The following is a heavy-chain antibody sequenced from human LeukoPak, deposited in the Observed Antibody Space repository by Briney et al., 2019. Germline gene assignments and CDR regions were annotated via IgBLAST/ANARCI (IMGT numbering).Heavy chain of an antibody. CDR3: ARDGPNQWIQLWTGVYYYYGMDV. CDR2: IKQDGSEK. Sequence: GGSLRLSCAASGFTFSSDWMSWVRQAPRNGLEWVANIKQDGSEKYYVDSVKGRFTISRDNAKNSLYLQMNSLRAEDTAVYYCARDGPNQWIQLWTGVYYYYGMDVWGQGTTVTVSS. V-gene: IGHV3-7*01. CDR1: GFTFSSDW. J-gene: IGHJ6*02. D-gene: IGHD5-18*01.